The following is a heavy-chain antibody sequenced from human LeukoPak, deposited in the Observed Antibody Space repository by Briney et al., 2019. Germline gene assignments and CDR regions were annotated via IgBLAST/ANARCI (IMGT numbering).Heavy chain of an antibody. CDR3: AATRADDYYYYYMDV. Sequence: SETLSLTCTVSGGSISSYYWSWIRQPPGKGLEWIGYIYYSGSTNYNPSLKSRVTISVDTSKNQFSLKLSSVTAAGTAVYYCAATRADDYYYYYMDVWGKGTTVTVSS. V-gene: IGHV4-59*08. CDR1: GGSISSYY. J-gene: IGHJ6*03. CDR2: IYYSGST.